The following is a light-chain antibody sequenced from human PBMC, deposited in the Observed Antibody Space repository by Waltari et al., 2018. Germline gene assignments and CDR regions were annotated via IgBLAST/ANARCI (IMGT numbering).Light chain of an antibody. CDR2: EAA. J-gene: IGKJ4*01. CDR3: QQYQVYSVLT. V-gene: IGKV1-5*03. CDR1: QSIGTS. Sequence: DIQMTQSPSTLSASVGDRVTITCRASQSIGTSLACYQQKEGKAHKLLVYEAATLESGVPSTFTGSGSGTEFTLTISSLQPDDLATYCCQQYQVYSVLTFGGGTKVEIK.